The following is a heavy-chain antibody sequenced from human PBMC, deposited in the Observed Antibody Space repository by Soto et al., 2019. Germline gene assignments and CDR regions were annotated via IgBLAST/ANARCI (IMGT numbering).Heavy chain of an antibody. CDR3: TTDPHPRPIVVVPAANFGDYYYGMDV. CDR1: GFTFSNAW. CDR2: IKSKTDGGTT. V-gene: IGHV3-15*07. Sequence: EVQLVESGGGLVKPGGSLRLSCAASGFTFSNAWMNWVRQAPGKGLEWVGRIKSKTDGGTTDYAAPVKGRFTISRDDSKNTLYLQMNSLKTEDTAVYYCTTDPHPRPIVVVPAANFGDYYYGMDVWGQGTTVTVSS. D-gene: IGHD2-2*01. J-gene: IGHJ6*02.